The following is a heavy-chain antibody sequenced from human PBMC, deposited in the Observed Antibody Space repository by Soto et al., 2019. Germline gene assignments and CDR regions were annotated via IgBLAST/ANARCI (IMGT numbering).Heavy chain of an antibody. J-gene: IGHJ4*02. CDR2: IFASSTTI. V-gene: IGHV3-48*04. CDR3: ARDRDWAFDY. D-gene: IGHD3-9*01. Sequence: PGGSLRLSCVASGFTFSSYSMVWVRQAPGKGLEWVSYIFASSTTIYYADSVKGRFTVSRDNAQNSLFLLMNSLRAEDTAVYYCARDRDWAFDYWGRRTPVTVSS. CDR1: GFTFSSYS.